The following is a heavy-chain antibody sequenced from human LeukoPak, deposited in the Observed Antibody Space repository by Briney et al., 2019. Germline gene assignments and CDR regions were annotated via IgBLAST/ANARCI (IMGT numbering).Heavy chain of an antibody. V-gene: IGHV4-59*08. CDR2: ISFTGNT. CDR1: GGSISGYY. J-gene: IGHJ4*02. CDR3: ARSPPGWYYDNSGQYYFDT. Sequence: SETLSLTCTVSGGSISGYYWSWIRQSPGKRLEWIAYISFTGNTNYNPSLKSRVTISLDTSKTHFSLTLSSLTAADTAVYYCARSPPGWYYDNSGQYYFDTWGQGALVTVSS. D-gene: IGHD3-22*01.